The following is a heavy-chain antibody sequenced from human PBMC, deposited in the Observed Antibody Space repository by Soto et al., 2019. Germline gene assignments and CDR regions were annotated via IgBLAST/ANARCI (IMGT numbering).Heavy chain of an antibody. Sequence: PGGSLRLSCAASGFTFSSYAMSWVRQAPGKGLEWVAVISYDGSNKYYADSVKGRFTISRDNSKNTLYLQMNSLRAEDTAVYYCARDLKVLVRGHNWFDPWGQGTLVTVSS. J-gene: IGHJ5*02. D-gene: IGHD3-10*01. CDR2: ISYDGSNK. V-gene: IGHV3-30-3*01. CDR1: GFTFSSYA. CDR3: ARDLKVLVRGHNWFDP.